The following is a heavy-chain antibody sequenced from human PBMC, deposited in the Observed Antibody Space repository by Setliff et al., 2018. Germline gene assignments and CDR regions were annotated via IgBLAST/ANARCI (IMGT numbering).Heavy chain of an antibody. D-gene: IGHD3-22*01. J-gene: IGHJ4*02. CDR1: GYKFNDYA. CDR3: ARDADYYDSAENPIVDY. CDR2: ISAYNGAT. V-gene: IGHV1-18*01. Sequence: GASVKVSCKTSGYKFNDYAISWVRQGPGQGLEWMGWISAYNGATYYAHKVQGRLTMTTDTSTSTAYMELRSLRSDDTAVYYCARDADYYDSAENPIVDYWGQGTLVTVSS.